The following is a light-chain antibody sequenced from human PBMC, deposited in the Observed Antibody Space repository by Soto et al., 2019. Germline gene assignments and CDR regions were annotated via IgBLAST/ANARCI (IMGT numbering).Light chain of an antibody. CDR1: QRISSN. CDR3: QQYDAWPLT. J-gene: IGKJ4*01. CDR2: GSS. Sequence: EIVVTKSRARLSGSPGERATLSCRASQRISSNLAWYQRKPGQSPRLLIYGSSTMSTDIPARFSGSGSGTEFTLTISSLQSEDFALYYCQQYDAWPLTFSGGTKVYI. V-gene: IGKV3D-15*01.